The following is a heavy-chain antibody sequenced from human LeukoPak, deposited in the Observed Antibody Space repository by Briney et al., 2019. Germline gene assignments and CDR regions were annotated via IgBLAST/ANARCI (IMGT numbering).Heavy chain of an antibody. Sequence: SETLSLTCTVSGGSISSGDYYWSWIRQPPGKGLEWIGYIYYSGSTYYNPSLKSRVTISVDTSKNQFSLKLSSVTAADTAVYYCARGGRAQLWLLWGQGTLVTVSS. D-gene: IGHD5-18*01. V-gene: IGHV4-30-4*01. CDR3: ARGGRAQLWLL. CDR2: IYYSGST. J-gene: IGHJ4*02. CDR1: GGSISSGDYY.